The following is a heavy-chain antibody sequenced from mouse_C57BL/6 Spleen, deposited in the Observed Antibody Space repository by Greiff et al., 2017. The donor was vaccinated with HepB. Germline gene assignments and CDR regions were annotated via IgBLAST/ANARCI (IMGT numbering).Heavy chain of an antibody. Sequence: QVQLKQPGAELVRPGSSVKLSCKASGYTFTSYWMHWVKQRPIQGLEWIGNIDPSDSETHYNQKFKDKATLTVDKSSSTAYMQLSSLTSEDSAVYYCARGRLRSYYFDYWGQGTTLTVSS. CDR1: GYTFTSYW. CDR2: IDPSDSET. V-gene: IGHV1-52*01. CDR3: ARGRLRSYYFDY. J-gene: IGHJ2*01. D-gene: IGHD2-4*01.